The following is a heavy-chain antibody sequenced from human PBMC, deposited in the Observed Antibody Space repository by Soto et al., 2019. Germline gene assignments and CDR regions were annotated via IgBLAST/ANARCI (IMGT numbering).Heavy chain of an antibody. D-gene: IGHD2-2*01. CDR3: VKVLARGVGVPRFYFDS. Sequence: PGGSLRLSCAASGFTFSNSLMHWVREGSGKGPEWVSRINADGTSTSYADSVKGRFTISRDNAKNTLYLHVNSLRAEDTAVYYCVKVLARGVGVPRFYFDSWGQGALVTVSS. V-gene: IGHV3-74*01. CDR2: INADGTST. CDR1: GFTFSNSL. J-gene: IGHJ4*02.